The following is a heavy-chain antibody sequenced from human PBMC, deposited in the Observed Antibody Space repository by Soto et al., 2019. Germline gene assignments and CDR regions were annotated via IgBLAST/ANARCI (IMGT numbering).Heavy chain of an antibody. CDR1: GFSLSTSGMC. CDR2: IDWDDDK. Sequence: GSGPTLVNPTQTLTLTCTFSGFSLSTSGMCVSWIRQPPGKALEWLARIDWDDDKYYSTSLKTRLTISKDTSKNQVVLTMTNMDPVDTATYYCARIRDSSSWYYFDYSGQGTLVTVSS. V-gene: IGHV2-70*11. D-gene: IGHD6-13*01. J-gene: IGHJ4*02. CDR3: ARIRDSSSWYYFDY.